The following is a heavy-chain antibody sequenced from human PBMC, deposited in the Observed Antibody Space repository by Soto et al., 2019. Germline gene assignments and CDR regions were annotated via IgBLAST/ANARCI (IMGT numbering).Heavy chain of an antibody. CDR3: AKDSGGYQVVTAKDYYYYGMDV. D-gene: IGHD2-21*02. Sequence: PGGSLRLSCAASGFTFSSYGMHWVRQAPGKGLEWVAVISYDGSNKYYADSVKGRFTISRDNSKNTLYLQMNSLRAEDTAVYYCAKDSGGYQVVTAKDYYYYGMDVWGQGTTVTVSS. J-gene: IGHJ6*02. V-gene: IGHV3-30*18. CDR1: GFTFSSYG. CDR2: ISYDGSNK.